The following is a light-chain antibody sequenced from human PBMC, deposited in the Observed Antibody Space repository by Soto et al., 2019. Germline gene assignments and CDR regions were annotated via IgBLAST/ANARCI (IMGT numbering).Light chain of an antibody. CDR1: SSDVGAFNF. Sequence: QSALTQPASVSGSPGQSITISCTGTSSDVGAFNFVSWYQQHPGQAPKLMIYDVPHRPSGVSDRFSGSKSGNTASLAIYGLLAEGGAYYFCTSHTTTAPPGLFGGGTKLTVL. CDR3: TSHTTTAPPGL. CDR2: DVP. V-gene: IGLV2-14*03. J-gene: IGLJ2*01.